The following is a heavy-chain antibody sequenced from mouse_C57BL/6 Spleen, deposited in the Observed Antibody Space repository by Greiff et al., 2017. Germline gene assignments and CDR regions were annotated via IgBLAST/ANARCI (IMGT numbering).Heavy chain of an antibody. CDR3: ARDWTTVVATRYFDV. D-gene: IGHD1-1*01. CDR1: GYSFTGYY. V-gene: IGHV1-42*01. Sequence: EVKLMESGPELVKPGASVKISCKASGYSFTGYYMNWVKQSPEKSLEWIGEINPSTGGTTYNQKFKAKDTLTVDKSSSTAYIQLKSMTSEDSAFYYCARDWTTVVATRYFDVWGTGTTVTVSS. J-gene: IGHJ1*03. CDR2: INPSTGGT.